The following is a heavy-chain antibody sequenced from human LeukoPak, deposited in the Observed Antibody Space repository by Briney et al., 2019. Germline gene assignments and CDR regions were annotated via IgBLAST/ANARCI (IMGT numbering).Heavy chain of an antibody. D-gene: IGHD3/OR15-3a*01. J-gene: IGHJ3*01. Sequence: TGGSLRLSCAASGLTVSSNYMNWVRQAPGKGLEWVSIIYSGGSIYYANSVKGRFAISRDISKNTLYLQMNSLRVEDTAVYYCARRAGLTMRDAFHLWGQGTMVTVSS. CDR2: IYSGGSI. CDR3: ARRAGLTMRDAFHL. CDR1: GLTVSSNY. V-gene: IGHV3-66*02.